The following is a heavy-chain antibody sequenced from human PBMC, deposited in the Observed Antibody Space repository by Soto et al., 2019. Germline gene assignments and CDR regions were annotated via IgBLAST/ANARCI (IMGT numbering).Heavy chain of an antibody. CDR2: IIPIFGTA. J-gene: IGHJ5*02. CDR3: ARAGNMITFRSWFDP. D-gene: IGHD3-16*01. CDR1: GGTFISYP. Sequence: SVKVSFKASGGTFISYPMSWVREAPGQGLEWMGGIIPIFGTANYAQKFQGRVTITADESTSTAYMELSSLRSEDTAVYYCARAGNMITFRSWFDPWGQGTLVTVSS. V-gene: IGHV1-69*01.